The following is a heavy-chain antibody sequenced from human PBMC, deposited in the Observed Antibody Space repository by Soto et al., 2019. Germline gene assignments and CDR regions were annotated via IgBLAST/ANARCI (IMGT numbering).Heavy chain of an antibody. CDR3: ARLPTGYPNWFDP. J-gene: IGHJ5*02. CDR2: IHYRGDT. Sequence: SETLSLTCTVSGASVSTNHHNWAWVRQPPGKGLEWMGNIHYRGDTYFNPSLGSRLSMSVDTSKNQFSLKLTSVTAADTAVYYCARLPTGYPNWFDPWGQGTLVTVSS. V-gene: IGHV4-39*01. D-gene: IGHD3-9*01. CDR1: GASVSTNHHN.